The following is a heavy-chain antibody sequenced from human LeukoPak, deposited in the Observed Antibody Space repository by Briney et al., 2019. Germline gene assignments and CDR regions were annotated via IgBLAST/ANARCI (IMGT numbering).Heavy chain of an antibody. J-gene: IGHJ4*02. CDR3: ARKYSSSWYDFGY. Sequence: GESLKISCKGSGYSFTSYWIGWVRQMPGRGLEWMGIIYPGDSDTRYSPSFQGQVTISADKSISTAYLQWSSLKASDTAMYYCARKYSSSWYDFGYWGQGTLVTVSS. CDR1: GYSFTSYW. D-gene: IGHD6-13*01. CDR2: IYPGDSDT. V-gene: IGHV5-51*01.